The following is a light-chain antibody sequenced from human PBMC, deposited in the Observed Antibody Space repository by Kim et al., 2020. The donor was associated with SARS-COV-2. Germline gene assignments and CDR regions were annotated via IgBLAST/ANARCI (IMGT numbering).Light chain of an antibody. Sequence: SVSPGQTATITCSGDRLGDKLTSWYQQKSGQPPVLVISEDSKRPSEIPERFSGSKSGNTATLTISGTQTMDEADYYCQAWDSSNYVFGSGTKVTVL. V-gene: IGLV3-1*01. CDR1: RLGDKL. CDR2: EDS. CDR3: QAWDSSNYV. J-gene: IGLJ1*01.